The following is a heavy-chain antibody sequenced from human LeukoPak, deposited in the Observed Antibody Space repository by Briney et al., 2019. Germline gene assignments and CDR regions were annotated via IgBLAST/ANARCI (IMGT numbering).Heavy chain of an antibody. Sequence: KSSQTPSLTCTVSGGSISSGGYYWSWIRQHPGKGLEWIGYIYYSGSTNYNPSLKSRVTISVDTSKNQFSLKLSSVTAANTAVYYCARRKTAGHFDYWGQGTLVTVSS. D-gene: IGHD6-13*01. CDR2: IYYSGST. CDR1: GGSISSGGYY. V-gene: IGHV4-31*03. J-gene: IGHJ4*02. CDR3: ARRKTAGHFDY.